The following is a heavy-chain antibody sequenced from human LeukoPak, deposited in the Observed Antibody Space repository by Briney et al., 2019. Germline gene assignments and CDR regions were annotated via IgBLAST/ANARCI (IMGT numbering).Heavy chain of an antibody. CDR3: AKATQWLAFDY. V-gene: IGHV4-59*01. Sequence: SETLSLTCTVSGGSISSYYWSWIRQPPGKGLEWIGYIYYSGSTKYNPSLKSRVAISVDTSKNQFSLKLSSVTAADTAVYYCAKATQWLAFDYWGQGTLVTVSS. J-gene: IGHJ4*02. D-gene: IGHD6-19*01. CDR2: IYYSGST. CDR1: GGSISSYY.